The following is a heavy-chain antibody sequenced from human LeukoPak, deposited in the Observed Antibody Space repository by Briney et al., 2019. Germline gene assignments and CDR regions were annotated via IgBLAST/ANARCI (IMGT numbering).Heavy chain of an antibody. V-gene: IGHV3-7*03. Sequence: PGGSLRLSCEGSAFIFSGHWMNWVRQTPGKGLEWVASIKEDGSERQYVDSVKGRFSISRDNTKGSLFLQLNSLRAEDTAVYYCARGNQQLPRSTPDYWGQGTLVTVSS. D-gene: IGHD2-2*01. CDR2: IKEDGSER. J-gene: IGHJ4*02. CDR3: ARGNQQLPRSTPDY. CDR1: AFIFSGHW.